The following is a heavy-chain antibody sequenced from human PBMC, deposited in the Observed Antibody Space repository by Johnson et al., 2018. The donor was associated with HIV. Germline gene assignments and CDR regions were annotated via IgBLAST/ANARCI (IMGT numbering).Heavy chain of an antibody. Sequence: EVQLVESGGGLVQPGGSLRLSCAASGFTFSNYAMTWVRHVAGKGLEWVSAISSSGGGTYYADSVEGRFAISRDNSKNILYLQMNILRAEDTALYYLAKEGIIPTAASVGPPVDLDFWGQGTTVTVSS. CDR1: GFTFSNYA. CDR2: ISSSGGGT. J-gene: IGHJ3*01. D-gene: IGHD4-17*01. CDR3: AKEGIIPTAASVGPPVDLDF. V-gene: IGHV3-23*04.